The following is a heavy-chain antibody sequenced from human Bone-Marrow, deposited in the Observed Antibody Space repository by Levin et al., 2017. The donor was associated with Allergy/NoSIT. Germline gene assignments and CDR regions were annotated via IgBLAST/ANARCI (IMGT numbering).Heavy chain of an antibody. J-gene: IGHJ5*02. CDR2: INHSGST. CDR3: ASLSIAVASSGTDFDP. V-gene: IGHV4-34*01. D-gene: IGHD6-19*01. CDR1: GGSFSGYY. Sequence: ASETLSLTCAVYGGSFSGYYWSWIRQPPGKGLEWIGEINHSGSTNYNPSLKSRVTISVDTSKNQFSLKLSSVTAADTAVYYCASLSIAVASSGTDFDPWGQGTLVTVSS.